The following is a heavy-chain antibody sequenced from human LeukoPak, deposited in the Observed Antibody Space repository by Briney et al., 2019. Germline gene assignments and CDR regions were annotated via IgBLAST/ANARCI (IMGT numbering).Heavy chain of an antibody. CDR2: ISGRGGIT. V-gene: IGHV3-23*01. CDR1: GSTLSNYG. Sequence: GGALRLSCAVSGSTLSNYGMSWVRQAPGKGLEWGAGISGRGGITKYADSVKGRFTISRDNPKNTLYLQMNSLRAEDTAVYFCAKRGVVIRVILVGFHKEAYYFESWGQGALVTVSS. J-gene: IGHJ4*02. CDR3: AKRGVVIRVILVGFHKEAYYFES. D-gene: IGHD3/OR15-3a*01.